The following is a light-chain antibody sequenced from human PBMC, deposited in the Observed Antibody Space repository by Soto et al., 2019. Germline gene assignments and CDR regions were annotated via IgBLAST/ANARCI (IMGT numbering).Light chain of an antibody. CDR1: QSIRYW. V-gene: IGKV1-5*01. CDR2: DAS. Sequence: QITQSPATLSASVGDRVTITCRASQSIRYWVAWYQHKPGKAPKLLIYDASTLESGVPTRFSGSGSGTEFTLTISSLHPDDFATYYCQQYNILSTFGQGTKVDIK. CDR3: QQYNILST. J-gene: IGKJ1*01.